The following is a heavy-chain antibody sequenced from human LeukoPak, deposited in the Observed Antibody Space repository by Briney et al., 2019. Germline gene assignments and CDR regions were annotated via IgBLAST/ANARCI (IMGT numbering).Heavy chain of an antibody. D-gene: IGHD6-13*01. CDR3: ARLSAAGTDC. V-gene: IGHV3-23*01. J-gene: IGHJ4*02. Sequence: GGSLRLSCAASGFTFSSYAMSWVRQAPGKGLEWVSAIGGSGATTYYADSVKGRFTISRDNSKNTLFLQMNSLRAEDTAMYYCARLSAAGTDCWGQGTLVTVSS. CDR2: IGGSGATT. CDR1: GFTFSSYA.